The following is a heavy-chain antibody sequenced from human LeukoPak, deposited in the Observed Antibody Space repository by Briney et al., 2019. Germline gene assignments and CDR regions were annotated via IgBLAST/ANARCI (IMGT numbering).Heavy chain of an antibody. CDR1: GGTFSSYA. V-gene: IGHV1-24*01. Sequence: GASVKVSCKASGGTFSSYAISWVRQAPGQGLEWMGGFDPEDGETIYAQKFQGRVTMTEDTSTDTAYMELSSLRSEDTAVYYCATYHYGMDVWGQGTTVTVSS. J-gene: IGHJ6*02. CDR2: FDPEDGET. D-gene: IGHD3-16*02. CDR3: ATYHYGMDV.